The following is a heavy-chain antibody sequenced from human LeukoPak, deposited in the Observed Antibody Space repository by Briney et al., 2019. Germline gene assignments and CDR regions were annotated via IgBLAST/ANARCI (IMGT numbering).Heavy chain of an antibody. D-gene: IGHD3-22*01. CDR3: ARAPAHYYDSSDHYYVGESYFDY. Sequence: GGSLRLSCSASGFTFSTYSMNWVRQAPGKGLEWVSSSSSSSRYRYYADSVKGRFTISRDNAKNSLYLQMNSLRAEDTAVYYCARAPAHYYDSSDHYYVGESYFDYWGQGTLVTVSS. V-gene: IGHV3-21*01. CDR1: GFTFSTYS. J-gene: IGHJ4*02. CDR2: SSSSSRYR.